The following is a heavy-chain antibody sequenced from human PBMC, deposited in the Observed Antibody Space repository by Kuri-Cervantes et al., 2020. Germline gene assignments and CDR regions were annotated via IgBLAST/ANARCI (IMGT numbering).Heavy chain of an antibody. J-gene: IGHJ6*02. CDR2: ISGSGGST. CDR1: GLTFSSYA. V-gene: IGHV3-23*01. Sequence: GESLKISCAASGLTFSSYAMSWVRQAPGKGLEWVSAISGSGGSTYYADSVKGRFTISRDNSKNTLYLQMNSLRAEDTAVYYCAKDLAYSSGWYPPYYYYYGMDVWGQGTTVTVSS. D-gene: IGHD6-19*01. CDR3: AKDLAYSSGWYPPYYYYYGMDV.